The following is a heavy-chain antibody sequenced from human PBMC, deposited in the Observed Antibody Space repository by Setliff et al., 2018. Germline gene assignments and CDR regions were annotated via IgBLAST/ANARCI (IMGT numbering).Heavy chain of an antibody. CDR1: GYTFRNYA. J-gene: IGHJ4*02. Sequence: GASVKVSCKASGYTFRNYAFAWVRQAPGQGLEWVGWISVYNGDTNYAQKFQGRVTLTTDTSMSTAYMELRSLTSDDSAFYYCARAPSVELVTIRTNSWFTYWGQGTLVTVS. V-gene: IGHV1-18*01. D-gene: IGHD5-18*01. CDR2: ISVYNGDT. CDR3: ARAPSVELVTIRTNSWFTY.